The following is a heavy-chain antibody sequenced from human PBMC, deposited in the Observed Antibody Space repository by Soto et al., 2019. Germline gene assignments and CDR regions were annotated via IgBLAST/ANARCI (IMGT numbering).Heavy chain of an antibody. CDR3: ARESAAAVLAYWFDP. CDR2: IIPILGIA. D-gene: IGHD6-13*01. Sequence: SVKVSCKASGGTFSSYTISWVRQAPGQGLEWMGRIIPILGIANYAQKFQGRVTITADKSTSTAYMELSSLRSEDTAVYYCARESAAAVLAYWFDPWGQGTLVTVSS. CDR1: GGTFSSYT. V-gene: IGHV1-69*04. J-gene: IGHJ5*02.